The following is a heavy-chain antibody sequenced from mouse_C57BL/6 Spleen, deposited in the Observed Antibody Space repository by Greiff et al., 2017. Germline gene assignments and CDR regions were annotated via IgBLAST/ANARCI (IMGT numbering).Heavy chain of an antibody. CDR3: ASGGLFDY. CDR1: GYAFSSSW. V-gene: IGHV1-82*01. J-gene: IGHJ2*01. CDR2: IYPGDGDT. Sequence: VKLQESGPELVSPGASVKISCKASGYAFSSSWMNWVKQRPGKGLEWIGRIYPGDGDTNYNGKFKGKATLTADKSSSTAYMQLSSLSSEDSAVYFCASGGLFDYWGQGTTLTVSS.